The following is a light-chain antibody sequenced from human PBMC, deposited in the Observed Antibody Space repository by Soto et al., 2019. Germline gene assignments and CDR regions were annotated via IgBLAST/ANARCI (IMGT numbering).Light chain of an antibody. V-gene: IGLV2-14*01. J-gene: IGLJ2*01. Sequence: QSALTQPASVSGSPGQSITISCTGTSSDVGGYNSVSWYPQHPGKAPKLMIYDVSNRPSGVSNRFSGSKSGNTASLTISGLQAEDEADYYCSSYTSSSTLGYVVFGGGTKLTVL. CDR1: SSDVGGYNS. CDR3: SSYTSSSTLGYVV. CDR2: DVS.